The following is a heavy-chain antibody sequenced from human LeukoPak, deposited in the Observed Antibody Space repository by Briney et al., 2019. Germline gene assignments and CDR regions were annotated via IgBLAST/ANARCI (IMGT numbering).Heavy chain of an antibody. J-gene: IGHJ4*02. CDR1: GFTFSSYN. D-gene: IGHD3-22*01. CDR2: ISSSSTFI. CDR3: ARAEGHSDGSGYYPTFDY. V-gene: IGHV3-21*01. Sequence: GGSLRLSCAASGFTFSSYNVNWVRQAPGKGLEWVSSISSSSTFIYYADSVKGRFTISRDNAKNSLYLQLNSLRAEDTAIYYCARAEGHSDGSGYYPTFDYWGQGTLVTVSS.